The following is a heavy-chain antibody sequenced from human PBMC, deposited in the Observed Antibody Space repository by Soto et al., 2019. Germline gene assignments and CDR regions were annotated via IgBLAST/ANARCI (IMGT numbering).Heavy chain of an antibody. D-gene: IGHD2-2*01. CDR1: GFTFSNYA. V-gene: IGHV3-23*01. Sequence: GGSLRLSCAASGFTFSNYAMSWVRQAPGKGLEWVSLISDGGGSTYYADSVKGRFTISRDNSKNTLYLQMSSLRAEDTAVYYCAKSYCSSTSCARGYFGYWGQGTLVTVSS. CDR3: AKSYCSSTSCARGYFGY. J-gene: IGHJ4*02. CDR2: ISDGGGST.